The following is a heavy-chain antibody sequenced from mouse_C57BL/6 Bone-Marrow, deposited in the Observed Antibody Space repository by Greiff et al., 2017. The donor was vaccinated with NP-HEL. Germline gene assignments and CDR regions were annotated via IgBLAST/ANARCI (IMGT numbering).Heavy chain of an antibody. J-gene: IGHJ1*03. CDR3: TTFPYDYDGDWYFDV. D-gene: IGHD2-4*01. CDR1: GFNIKDDY. V-gene: IGHV14-4*01. CDR2: IDPENGDT. Sequence: EVQLQQSGAELVRPGASVKLSCTASGFNIKDDYMHWVKQRPEQGLEWIGWIDPENGDTEYASKFQGKAPITADTSSNTAYLQLSSLTSEDTAVYYCTTFPYDYDGDWYFDVWGTGTTVTVSS.